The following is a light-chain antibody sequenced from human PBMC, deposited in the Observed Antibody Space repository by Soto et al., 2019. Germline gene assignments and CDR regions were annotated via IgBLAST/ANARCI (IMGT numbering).Light chain of an antibody. CDR1: QSVSSSY. J-gene: IGKJ4*01. V-gene: IGKV3-20*01. CDR3: QQYGSSPLT. CDR2: GAS. Sequence: EIVMTQSQVTLSVSPWEGATISGLASQSVSSSYLAWYQQKPGQAPRLLIYGASSRATGIPDRFSGSGSGTDFTLTISRLEPEDFAVYYCQQYGSSPLTFGGGTKVDIK.